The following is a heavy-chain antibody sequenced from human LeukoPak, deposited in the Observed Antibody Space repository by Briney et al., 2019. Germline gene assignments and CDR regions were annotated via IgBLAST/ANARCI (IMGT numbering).Heavy chain of an antibody. Sequence: GGSLRLSCAASGFTFSSYWMSWVRQAPGKGLEWVASMKQDGSQKPYVDSVKGRFTISRDNGKNSLDLQMNSLRAEDTAIYFCARVKYTNDDITFQHWGQGTLVSVSS. CDR1: GFTFSSYW. D-gene: IGHD3-9*01. CDR2: MKQDGSQK. V-gene: IGHV3-7*01. J-gene: IGHJ1*01. CDR3: ARVKYTNDDITFQH.